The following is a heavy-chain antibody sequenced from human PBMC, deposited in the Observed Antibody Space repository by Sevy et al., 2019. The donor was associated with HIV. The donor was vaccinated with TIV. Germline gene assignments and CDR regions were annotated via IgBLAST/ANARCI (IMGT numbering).Heavy chain of an antibody. V-gene: IGHV3-7*03. CDR1: GFTFSSYW. D-gene: IGHD6-13*01. J-gene: IGHJ4*02. CDR3: ARGYSSYSSLIYYFDY. Sequence: GGSLRLSCAASGFTFSSYWMSWVRQAPGKGLEWVANIKQDGSEKYYVDSVKGRFTISRDNAKNSLYLQMNSLRAEDTAVYYCARGYSSYSSLIYYFDYWGQGTLVIVSS. CDR2: IKQDGSEK.